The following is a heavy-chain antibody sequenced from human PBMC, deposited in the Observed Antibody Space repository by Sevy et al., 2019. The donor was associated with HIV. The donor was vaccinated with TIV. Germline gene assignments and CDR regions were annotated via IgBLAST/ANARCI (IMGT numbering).Heavy chain of an antibody. Sequence: SETLSLTCTVSGGSVSSGSYYWSWIRQPPGKGLEWIGYIYYSGRTNYNPYLKSLVTISVDTSKNHFSLRLSSVTAADTAVYYCARGEVAAGLGWFDPWGQGTLVTVSS. CDR2: IYYSGRT. V-gene: IGHV4-61*03. J-gene: IGHJ5*02. CDR1: GGSVSSGSYY. CDR3: ARGEVAAGLGWFDP. D-gene: IGHD2-15*01.